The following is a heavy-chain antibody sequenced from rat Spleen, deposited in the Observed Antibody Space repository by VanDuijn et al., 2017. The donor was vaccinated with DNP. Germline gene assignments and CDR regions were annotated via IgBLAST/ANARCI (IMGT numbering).Heavy chain of an antibody. Sequence: EVQLQESGPGLVKPSQSLSLTCSVTNYSITSNYWGWIRKFPGNKMEYIGHISYSGSTNYNPSLKSRIYITRDTSKNHFFLHLNSVTSEDTATDYCARFGGGPDYWGQGVMVTVSS. J-gene: IGHJ2*01. V-gene: IGHV3-1*01. D-gene: IGHD4-6*01. CDR1: NYSITSNY. CDR2: ISYSGST. CDR3: ARFGGGPDY.